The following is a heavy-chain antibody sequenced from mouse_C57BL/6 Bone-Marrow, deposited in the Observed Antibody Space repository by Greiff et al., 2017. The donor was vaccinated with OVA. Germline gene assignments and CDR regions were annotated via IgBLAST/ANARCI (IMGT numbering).Heavy chain of an antibody. V-gene: IGHV1-81*01. CDR2: IYPRSGNT. J-gene: IGHJ3*01. CDR3: ARPYYGSTWFAY. Sequence: VQLVESGAELARPGASVKLSCKASGYTFTSYGISWVKQRPGQGLEWIGEIYPRSGNTYYNEKFKGKATLTADKSSSTAYMELRSLTSEDSAVDFCARPYYGSTWFAYWGQGTLVTVSA. D-gene: IGHD1-1*01. CDR1: GYTFTSYG.